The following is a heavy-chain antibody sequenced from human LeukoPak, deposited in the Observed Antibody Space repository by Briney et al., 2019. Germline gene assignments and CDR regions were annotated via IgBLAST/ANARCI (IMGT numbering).Heavy chain of an antibody. J-gene: IGHJ4*02. Sequence: PSETLSLTCTVSGGSISSGGYYWSWIRQHPGKGLEWIGYIYYSGSTNYNPSLKSRVTISVDTSKNQFSLKLSSVTAADTAVYYCARLGGQYFREIGYWGQGTLVTVSS. V-gene: IGHV4-61*08. CDR2: IYYSGST. D-gene: IGHD3-10*01. CDR3: ARLGGQYFREIGY. CDR1: GGSISSGGYY.